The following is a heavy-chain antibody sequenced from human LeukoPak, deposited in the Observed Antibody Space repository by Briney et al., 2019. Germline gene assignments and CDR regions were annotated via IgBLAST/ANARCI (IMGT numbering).Heavy chain of an antibody. CDR2: INHSGST. V-gene: IGHV4-34*01. Sequence: PSETLSLTCAVYGGSFSGYYWSWIRQPPGKGLEWIGEINHSGSTNYNPSLKSRVTISVDTSKNQFSLKLSSVTAADTAVYYCARGNPLANMDVWGKGTTVTVSS. J-gene: IGHJ6*03. D-gene: IGHD6-6*01. CDR1: GGSFSGYY. CDR3: ARGNPLANMDV.